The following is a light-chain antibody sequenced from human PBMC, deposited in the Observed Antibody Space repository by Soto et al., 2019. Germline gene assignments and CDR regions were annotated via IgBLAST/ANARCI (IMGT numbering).Light chain of an antibody. J-gene: IGKJ5*01. V-gene: IGKV3-20*01. Sequence: EIVLTQSPRTPSFSPGEKNTLSCRASQSVRSSYLAWYQQKPGQAPRLLIYGASSRATGIPDRFSGSGSGTDFTLTISRLEPEDFAVYYCQQYGSSPPITFGQGTRLEIK. CDR2: GAS. CDR1: QSVRSSY. CDR3: QQYGSSPPIT.